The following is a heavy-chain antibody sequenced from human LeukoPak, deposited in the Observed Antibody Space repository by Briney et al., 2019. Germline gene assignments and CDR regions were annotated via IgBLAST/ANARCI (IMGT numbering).Heavy chain of an antibody. CDR2: IRQDGSDK. CDR3: AKDVPSLSAPFDY. CDR1: GFSSSTAW. D-gene: IGHD3-10*02. J-gene: IGHJ4*02. V-gene: IGHV3-7*03. Sequence: GGSLRLSCAVSGFSSSTAWMTWVRQAPGKGLEWVADIRQDGSDKYYVDAVKGRFTISRDNSNNTLYLQMNSLRVDDTAVYYCAKDVPSLSAPFDYWGQGALVSVSS.